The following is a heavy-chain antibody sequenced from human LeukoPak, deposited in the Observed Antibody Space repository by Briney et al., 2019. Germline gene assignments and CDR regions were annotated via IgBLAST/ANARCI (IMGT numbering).Heavy chain of an antibody. Sequence: PGGSLRLSCAASGFTVSSNYMSWVRQAPGKGLEWVANIKQDGSEKYYVDSVKGRFTISRDNAKNSLYLQMNSLRAEDTAVYYCARDLLYDAFDIWGQGTMVTVSS. J-gene: IGHJ3*02. CDR1: GFTVSSNY. CDR2: IKQDGSEK. CDR3: ARDLLYDAFDI. V-gene: IGHV3-7*03. D-gene: IGHD2-2*02.